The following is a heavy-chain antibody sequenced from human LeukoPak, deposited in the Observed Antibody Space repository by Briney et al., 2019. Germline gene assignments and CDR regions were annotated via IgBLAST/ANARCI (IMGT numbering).Heavy chain of an antibody. V-gene: IGHV4-59*01. J-gene: IGHJ5*02. CDR1: GGSISSYY. CDR3: ARAPSRALNVWFDP. Sequence: PSETLSLTCTVSGGSISSYYWSWIRQPPGKGLEWIGYIYYSGSTNYNPSLKSRVTISVDTSKNQFSLKLSSVTAADTAVYYCARAPSRALNVWFDPWGQGTLVTVSS. CDR2: IYYSGST.